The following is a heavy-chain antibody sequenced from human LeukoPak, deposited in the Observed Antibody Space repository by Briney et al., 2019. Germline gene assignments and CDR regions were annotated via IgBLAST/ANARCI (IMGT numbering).Heavy chain of an antibody. Sequence: GGSLRLSCAASGFTVSSNYMSWVRQAPGKGLGWGSVIYSGGSTYYADSVKGRFTISRDNSKNTLYLQMNSLRAEDTAVYYCASSAMVRGVIMRRPFDYWGQGTLVTVSS. D-gene: IGHD3-10*01. CDR1: GFTVSSNY. J-gene: IGHJ4*02. V-gene: IGHV3-66*01. CDR2: IYSGGST. CDR3: ASSAMVRGVIMRRPFDY.